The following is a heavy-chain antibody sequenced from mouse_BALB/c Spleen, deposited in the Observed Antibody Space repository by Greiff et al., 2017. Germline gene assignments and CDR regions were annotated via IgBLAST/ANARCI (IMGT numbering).Heavy chain of an antibody. J-gene: IGHJ2*01. CDR1: GFTFNTYA. CDR2: IRSKSNNYAT. CDR3: VTYRYGFDY. D-gene: IGHD2-14*01. V-gene: IGHV10-1*02. Sequence: EVKLMESGGGLVQPKGSLKLSCAASGFTFNTYAMNWVRQAPGKGLEWVARIRSKSNNYATYYADSVKDRFTISRDDSQSMLYLQMNNLKTEDTAMYYCVTYRYGFDYWGQGTTLTVSS.